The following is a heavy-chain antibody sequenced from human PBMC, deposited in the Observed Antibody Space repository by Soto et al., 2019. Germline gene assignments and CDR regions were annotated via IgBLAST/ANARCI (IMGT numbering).Heavy chain of an antibody. J-gene: IGHJ6*02. CDR2: ISAYNGNT. V-gene: IGHV1-18*04. CDR1: GYTFTSYG. D-gene: IGHD3-10*01. CDR3: ARVGGGYYYGSGSYSGNYYYYGMDV. Sequence: GASVKVSCKASGYTFTSYGIRWVRQAPGQGLEWMGWISAYNGNTNYAQKLQGRVTMPTDTSTSTAYMELRSLRSDDTAVYYCARVGGGYYYGSGSYSGNYYYYGMDVWGQGTTVTVSS.